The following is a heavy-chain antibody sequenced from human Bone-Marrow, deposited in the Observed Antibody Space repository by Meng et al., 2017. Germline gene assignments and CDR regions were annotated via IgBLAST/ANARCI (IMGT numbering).Heavy chain of an antibody. CDR2: TKNKAKSYTT. Sequence: GESLKISCASSGITLSDYYMDWVRQAPGKGLEWVGRTKNKAKSYTTEYAASVKGRFSSSRDESKKTVYLQMNSLSTEDTAVYYCARHLSSANDGFNKWGQGTMVTVSS. CDR3: ARHLSSANDGFNK. V-gene: IGHV3-72*01. CDR1: GITLSDYY. D-gene: IGHD3-16*02. J-gene: IGHJ3*02.